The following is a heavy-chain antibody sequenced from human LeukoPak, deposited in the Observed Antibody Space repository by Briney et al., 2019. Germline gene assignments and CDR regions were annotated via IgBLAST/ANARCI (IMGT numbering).Heavy chain of an antibody. D-gene: IGHD6-13*01. CDR1: GVSISSYY. CDR3: ARGMSSSWPGRLDY. CDR2: ISYSGST. J-gene: IGHJ4*02. V-gene: IGHV4-59*01. Sequence: SETLSLTCTVSGVSISSYYWSWIRQPPGKGLEWIGFISYSGSTNYNPSLKSRLTISVETSKSQFSLKLSSVTAADTAVYYCARGMSSSWPGRLDYWGQGTLVTVSS.